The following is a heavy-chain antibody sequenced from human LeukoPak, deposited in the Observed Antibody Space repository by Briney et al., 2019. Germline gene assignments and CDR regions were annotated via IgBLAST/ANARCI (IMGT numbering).Heavy chain of an antibody. CDR1: GGSISSSSYY. J-gene: IGHJ4*02. V-gene: IGHV4-39*01. Sequence: PSETLSFTCTVSGGSISSSSYYWGWIRQPPGKGLEWIGSIYYSGSTYYNPSLKSRVTISVDTSKNQFSLKLSSVTAADTAVYYCASIAVAGTNFDYWGQGTLVTVSS. CDR3: ASIAVAGTNFDY. D-gene: IGHD6-19*01. CDR2: IYYSGST.